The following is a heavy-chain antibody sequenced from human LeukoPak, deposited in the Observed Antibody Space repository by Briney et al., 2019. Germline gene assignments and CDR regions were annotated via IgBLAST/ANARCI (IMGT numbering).Heavy chain of an antibody. Sequence: GGSLRLSCAASGFTFSSYSMNWVRQAPGKGLEWVSAISSSSSYIYYADSVKGRFTISRDNAKNSLYLQMNSLRAEDTAVYYCARDSGGRRSWSFTYGMDVWGQGNTVTVS. J-gene: IGHJ6*02. V-gene: IGHV3-21*01. CDR2: ISSSSSYI. D-gene: IGHD3-16*01. CDR3: ARDSGGRRSWSFTYGMDV. CDR1: GFTFSSYS.